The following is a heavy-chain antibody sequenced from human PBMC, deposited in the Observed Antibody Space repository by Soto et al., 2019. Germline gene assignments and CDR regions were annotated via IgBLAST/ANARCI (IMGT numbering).Heavy chain of an antibody. V-gene: IGHV5-51*01. J-gene: IGHJ3*02. CDR3: ARRHYYDSSGYMGAFDS. D-gene: IGHD3-22*01. CDR1: GYSFTSYW. Sequence: PGESLKISCKGSGYSFTSYWIGWVRQMPGKGLEWKGIIYPGDSDTRYSPSFQGQVTMSADKAISSGDLQWSSLKASDTAMYYCARRHYYDSSGYMGAFDSRGQGTMVTVS. CDR2: IYPGDSDT.